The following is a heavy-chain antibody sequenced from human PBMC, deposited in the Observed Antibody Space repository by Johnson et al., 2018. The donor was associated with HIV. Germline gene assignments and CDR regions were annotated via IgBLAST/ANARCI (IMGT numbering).Heavy chain of an antibody. CDR2: TQYDGSNK. Sequence: QVQLVESGGGLVQPGGSLRLSCAASGFSFSSYGIHWVRQAPGKGLEWVAFTQYDGSNKYYADSMKGRFTISRDNSKKTLYLQMNSLRPEDTAVYYCATRKDILTGYDAFDIWGQGTMVTVSS. CDR3: ATRKDILTGYDAFDI. CDR1: GFSFSSYG. V-gene: IGHV3-30*02. J-gene: IGHJ3*02. D-gene: IGHD3-9*01.